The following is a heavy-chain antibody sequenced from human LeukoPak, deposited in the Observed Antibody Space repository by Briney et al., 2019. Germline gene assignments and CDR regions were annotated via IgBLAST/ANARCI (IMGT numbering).Heavy chain of an antibody. J-gene: IGHJ4*02. D-gene: IGHD6-25*01. Sequence: ASVKVSCKASGYTFTGYYMHWVRQAPGQGLEWMGWINTNTGNPTYAQGFTGQFVFSLDTSVSTAYLQISSLKAEDTAVYYCARVAFSSAWTPDDYWGQGTLVTVSS. CDR1: GYTFTGYY. CDR3: ARVAFSSAWTPDDY. V-gene: IGHV7-4-1*02. CDR2: INTNTGNP.